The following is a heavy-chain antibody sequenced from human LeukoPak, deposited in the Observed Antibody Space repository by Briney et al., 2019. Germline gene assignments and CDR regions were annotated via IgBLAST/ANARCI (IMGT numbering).Heavy chain of an antibody. CDR1: GGSFSGYY. CDR3: ASTVTTAPRWYFDL. V-gene: IGHV4-34*01. D-gene: IGHD4-17*01. J-gene: IGHJ2*01. CDR2: INHSGST. Sequence: PSETLSLTCAVYGGSFSGYYWSWIRQPPGKGLEWTGEINHSGSTNYNPSLKSRVTISVDTSKNQFSLKLSSVTAADTAGYYCASTVTTAPRWYFDLWGRGTLVTVSS.